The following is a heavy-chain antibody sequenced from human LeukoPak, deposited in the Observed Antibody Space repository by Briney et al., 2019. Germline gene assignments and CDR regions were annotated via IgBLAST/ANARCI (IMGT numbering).Heavy chain of an antibody. CDR3: ARGGPAAGTWDYYYMDV. J-gene: IGHJ6*03. Sequence: PGGSLGLSCAASGFTFSSYAMHWVRQAPGKGLEWVAVISYDGSNKYYADSVKGRFTISRDNSKNTLYLQMNSLRAEDTAVYYCARGGPAAGTWDYYYMDVWGKGTTVTVSS. V-gene: IGHV3-30*04. CDR2: ISYDGSNK. D-gene: IGHD6-13*01. CDR1: GFTFSSYA.